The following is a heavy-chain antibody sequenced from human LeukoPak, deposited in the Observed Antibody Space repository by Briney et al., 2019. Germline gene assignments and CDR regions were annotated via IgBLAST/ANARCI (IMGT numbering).Heavy chain of an antibody. J-gene: IGHJ4*02. CDR1: VFTFSSYA. CDR2: ISGSGVST. CDR3: AKARVGQWLGDFDH. V-gene: IGHV3-23*01. Sequence: GGSLRLSCAASVFTFSSYAMSWVRQAPGKGLEWVSGISGSGVSTYYADSVKSRCTISRDNSKKTLYLQMKSLRDEDTAEYYCAKARVGQWLGDFDHWGQGTLVTVSS. D-gene: IGHD6-19*01.